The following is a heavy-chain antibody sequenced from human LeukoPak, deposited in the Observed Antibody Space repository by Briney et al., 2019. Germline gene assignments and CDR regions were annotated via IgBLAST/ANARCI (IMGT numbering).Heavy chain of an antibody. CDR3: ARGGWLDDY. D-gene: IGHD6-19*01. Sequence: GESRKISCKGSGYSFTSYWISWVPQMPGKGLEWMGRINPSDSYTNYNPSFQGHVTFSVDKSIATAYLQWTTLKASDTAMYYCARGGWLDDYWGQGTLGTVSS. CDR1: GYSFTSYW. CDR2: INPSDSYT. J-gene: IGHJ4*02. V-gene: IGHV5-10-1*01.